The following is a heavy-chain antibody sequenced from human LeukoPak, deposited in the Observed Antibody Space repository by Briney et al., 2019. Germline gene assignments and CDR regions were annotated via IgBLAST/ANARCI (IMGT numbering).Heavy chain of an antibody. Sequence: SETLSLTCTVSGGSISSGSYDWSWIRQPAGKGLEWIGRIYTSGSTNYNPSLKSRVTISLDTSKNQFSLKLSSVTAADTAVYYCTRAWLPFDYWGQGTLVTVSS. CDR1: GGSISSGSYD. J-gene: IGHJ4*02. CDR2: IYTSGST. V-gene: IGHV4-61*02. D-gene: IGHD3-9*01. CDR3: TRAWLPFDY.